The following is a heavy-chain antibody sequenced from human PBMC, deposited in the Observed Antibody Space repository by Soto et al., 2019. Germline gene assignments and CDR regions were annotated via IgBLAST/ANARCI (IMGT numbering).Heavy chain of an antibody. CDR2: IYHSGST. J-gene: IGHJ4*02. D-gene: IGHD2-15*01. Sequence: SETLSLTCAVSGGSISGGGYSWSWIRQPPGKGLEWIGYIYHSGSTYYNPSLKSRVTISVDRSKNQFSLKLSSVTAADTAVYYCAQDTQTPDCSGVSCHWGQGTLVTVSS. CDR1: GGSISGGGYS. V-gene: IGHV4-30-2*01. CDR3: AQDTQTPDCSGVSCH.